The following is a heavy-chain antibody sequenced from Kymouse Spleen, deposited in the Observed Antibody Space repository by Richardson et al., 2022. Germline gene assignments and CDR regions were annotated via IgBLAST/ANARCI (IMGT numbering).Heavy chain of an antibody. Sequence: QVQLQESGPGLVKPSGTLSLTCAVSGGSISSSNWWSWVRQPPGKGLEWIGEIYHSGSTNYNPSLKSRVTISVDKSKNQFSLKLSSVTAADTAVYYCARENSPYYDILTGYYYYYYGMDVWGQGTTVTVSS. V-gene: IGHV4-4*02. CDR3: ARENSPYYDILTGYYYYYYGMDV. CDR2: IYHSGST. CDR1: GGSISSSNW. J-gene: IGHJ6*02. D-gene: IGHD3-9*01.